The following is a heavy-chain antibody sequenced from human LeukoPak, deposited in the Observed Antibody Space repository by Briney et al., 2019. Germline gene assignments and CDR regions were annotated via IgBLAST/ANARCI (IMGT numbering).Heavy chain of an antibody. V-gene: IGHV1-18*01. CDR1: GYTFTSYG. Sequence: EASVKVSCKASGYTFTSYGISWVRQAPGQGLEWMGWISAYNGNTNYAQKLQGRVTMTTDTSTSTAYMELRSLRSDDTAVYYCARTDRATIYDILTGYHDAFDIWGQGTMVTVSS. CDR2: ISAYNGNT. CDR3: ARTDRATIYDILTGYHDAFDI. D-gene: IGHD3-9*01. J-gene: IGHJ3*02.